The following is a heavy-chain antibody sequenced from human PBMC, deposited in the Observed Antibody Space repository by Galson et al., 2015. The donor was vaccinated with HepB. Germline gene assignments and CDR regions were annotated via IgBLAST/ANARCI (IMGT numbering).Heavy chain of an antibody. J-gene: IGHJ5*02. CDR1: GYTFTIYG. D-gene: IGHD3-10*01. Sequence: SVKVSCKASGYTFTIYGLSWVRQAPGQGLEWMGWISAYNGNTNYAQKLQGRVTMTTDTSTSTAYMELRSLRSDDTAVYYCASEDYYGSGSYFPWGQGTLVTVSS. CDR2: ISAYNGNT. CDR3: ASEDYYGSGSYFP. V-gene: IGHV1-18*04.